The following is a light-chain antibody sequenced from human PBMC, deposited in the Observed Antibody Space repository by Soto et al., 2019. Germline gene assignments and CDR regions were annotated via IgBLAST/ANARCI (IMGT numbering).Light chain of an antibody. V-gene: IGKV3-20*01. CDR3: RQYGSSPSYT. CDR1: QSVSSSSY. J-gene: IGKJ2*01. CDR2: GAS. Sequence: EIVLTQSPGTQSLSPGERATLSCRASQSVSSSSYLDWYQQKPGQAPRLLIYGASSRGTAITDRFSGSGSATDYTLTISRLEPEDVAVYYCRQYGSSPSYTFGQGTKLEIK.